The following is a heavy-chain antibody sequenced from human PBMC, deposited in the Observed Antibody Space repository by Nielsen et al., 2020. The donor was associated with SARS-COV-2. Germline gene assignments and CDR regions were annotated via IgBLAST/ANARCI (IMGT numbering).Heavy chain of an antibody. CDR3: ARDMCSSTSCQGGY. CDR1: GYTFTSYG. J-gene: IGHJ4*02. D-gene: IGHD2-2*01. V-gene: IGHV1-18*01. Sequence: ASVKVSCKASGYTFTSYGISWVRQAPGQGLEWVGWISAYNGNTKYVQKLQGRVTMTTDTSTSTAYMELRSLRSDDTAVYYCARDMCSSTSCQGGYWGQGTLVTVSS. CDR2: ISAYNGNT.